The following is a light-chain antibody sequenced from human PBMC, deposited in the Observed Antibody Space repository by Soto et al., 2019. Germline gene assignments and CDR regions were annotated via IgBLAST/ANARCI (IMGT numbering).Light chain of an antibody. CDR3: TSYAGSNNFGI. CDR1: SSDFGSYNY. CDR2: EVT. V-gene: IGLV2-8*01. J-gene: IGLJ1*01. Sequence: QSVLTHPPSASGSPGQSLTISCTGTSSDFGSYNYVSWYQQHPGKAPKLMIYEVTKRPSGVPDRFSGSKSGNTASLTVSGLQAEDEADYYCTSYAGSNNFGIFGTGTKVTVL.